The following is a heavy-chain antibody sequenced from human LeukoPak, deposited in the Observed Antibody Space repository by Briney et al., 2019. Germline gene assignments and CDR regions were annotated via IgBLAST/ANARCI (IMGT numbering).Heavy chain of an antibody. CDR2: INHSGST. CDR3: ARDWGGGPVAVVVPAAITPGDAFDI. D-gene: IGHD2-2*01. Sequence: PSETLSLTCAVYGGSFSGYYWSWTRQPPGKGLEWIGEINHSGSTNYNPSLKSRVTISVDTSKNQFSLKLSSVTAADTAVYYCARDWGGGPVAVVVPAAITPGDAFDIWGQGTMVTVSS. V-gene: IGHV4-34*01. J-gene: IGHJ3*02. CDR1: GGSFSGYY.